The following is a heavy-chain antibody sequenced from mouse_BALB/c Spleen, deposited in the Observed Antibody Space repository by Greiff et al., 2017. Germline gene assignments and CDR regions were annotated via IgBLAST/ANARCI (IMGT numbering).Heavy chain of an antibody. CDR3: ARAARATNAMDY. CDR2: ISYSGST. V-gene: IGHV3-8*02. D-gene: IGHD3-1*01. J-gene: IGHJ4*01. Sequence: EVQLQQSGPSLVKPSQTLSLTCSVTGDSITSGYWNWIRKFPGNKLEYMGYISYSGSTYYNPSLKSRISITRDTSKNQYYLQLNSVTTEDTATYYCARAARATNAMDYWGQGTSVTVSS. CDR1: GDSITSGY.